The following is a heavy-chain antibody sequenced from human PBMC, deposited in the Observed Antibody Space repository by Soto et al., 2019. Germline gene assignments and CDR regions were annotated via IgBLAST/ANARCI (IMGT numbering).Heavy chain of an antibody. J-gene: IGHJ4*02. CDR1: GFTFDDYT. CDR2: ISWDGGST. Sequence: SLRLSCAASGFTFDDYTMHWVRQAPGKGLEWVSLISWDGGSTYYADSVKGRFTISRDNSKNSLYLQMNSLRTEDTALYYCAKDLHYYDSSGPLGYWGQGTLVTVSS. D-gene: IGHD3-22*01. CDR3: AKDLHYYDSSGPLGY. V-gene: IGHV3-43*01.